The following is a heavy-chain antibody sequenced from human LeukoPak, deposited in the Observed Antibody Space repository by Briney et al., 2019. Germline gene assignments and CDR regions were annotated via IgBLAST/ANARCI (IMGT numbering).Heavy chain of an antibody. J-gene: IGHJ4*02. D-gene: IGHD6-13*01. Sequence: SQTLSLTCTVSGGSISSGSYYWSWIRQPAGKGLEWIGRIYTSGSTDYNPSLKSRVTISVDTSKNQFSLKLSSVTAADTAVYYCARQSPPGAAAEDDYWGQGTLVTVSS. CDR3: ARQSPPGAAAEDDY. CDR1: GGSISSGSYY. CDR2: IYTSGST. V-gene: IGHV4-61*02.